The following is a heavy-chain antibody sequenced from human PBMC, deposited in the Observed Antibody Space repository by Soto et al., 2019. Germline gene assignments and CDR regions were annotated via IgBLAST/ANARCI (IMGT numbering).Heavy chain of an antibody. D-gene: IGHD2-2*01. Sequence: GGSLRLSCAASGFSFSGYEMSWVREVPGKGLEWISYISSSATTIYYADSVKGRFTISGDNAKNSLYLQMNSLRAEDTAVYYCAGYCSSTTCTPFHGYHWGQGTLVTVSS. CDR3: AGYCSSTTCTPFHGYH. CDR2: ISSSATTI. CDR1: GFSFSGYE. J-gene: IGHJ5*02. V-gene: IGHV3-48*03.